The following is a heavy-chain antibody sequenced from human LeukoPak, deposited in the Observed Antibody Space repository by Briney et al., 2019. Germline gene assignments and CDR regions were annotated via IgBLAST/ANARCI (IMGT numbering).Heavy chain of an antibody. CDR2: IYPGDSDT. CDR1: GYSFPSYW. Sequence: GESLKISCKGSGYSFPSYWIGWVRQMPGKGLEGVGIIYPGDSDTRYSPSFQGQVTISADKSISTAYLQWSSLKASDTAMYYCARTDYDSRVGDYWGQGTLVTVSS. V-gene: IGHV5-51*01. J-gene: IGHJ4*02. CDR3: ARTDYDSRVGDY. D-gene: IGHD3-22*01.